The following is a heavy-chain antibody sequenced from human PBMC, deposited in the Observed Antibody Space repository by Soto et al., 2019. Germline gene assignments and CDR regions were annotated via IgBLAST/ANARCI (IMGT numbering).Heavy chain of an antibody. V-gene: IGHV4-30-4*01. CDR2: ISYSGTT. J-gene: IGHJ5*02. D-gene: IGHD5-18*01. CDR3: ARGRGYSYGLDP. CDR1: GDSISSNNNY. Sequence: SEPLSLTCTASGDSISSNNNYWSWIRQPPGEGLEWIGFISYSGTTSYSPSLKSRVAISLDTSKNQFSLSLSSVTAADTAVYYCARGRGYSYGLDPWGQGTLVTVSS.